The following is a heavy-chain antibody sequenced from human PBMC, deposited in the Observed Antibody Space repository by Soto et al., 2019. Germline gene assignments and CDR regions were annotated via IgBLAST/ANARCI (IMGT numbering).Heavy chain of an antibody. Sequence: QVQLVESGGGVVQPGRSLRLSCAASGFTFSSYGMHWVRQAPGKGLEWVAVIWYDGSNKYYADSVKGRFTISRDNSKNTLYVQMNSLRAEDTAVYYCGSTGAAAGDDYWGQGTLVTVSS. CDR1: GFTFSSYG. D-gene: IGHD6-13*01. V-gene: IGHV3-33*01. CDR3: GSTGAAAGDDY. J-gene: IGHJ4*02. CDR2: IWYDGSNK.